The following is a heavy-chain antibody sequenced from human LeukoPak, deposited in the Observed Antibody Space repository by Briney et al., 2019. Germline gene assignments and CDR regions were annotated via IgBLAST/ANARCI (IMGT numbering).Heavy chain of an antibody. CDR3: ARALSWLNYYFDY. CDR1: GLTVRSNY. J-gene: IGHJ4*02. V-gene: IGHV3-66*01. D-gene: IGHD6-19*01. CDR2: IYSGGST. Sequence: PGGSLRLSCAASGLTVRSNYMSWVRQAPGKGLEWVSVIYSGGSTYYADSVKGRFTISRDNSKNTLYLQMNSLRAEDTAVYYCARALSWLNYYFDYWGQGTLVTVSS.